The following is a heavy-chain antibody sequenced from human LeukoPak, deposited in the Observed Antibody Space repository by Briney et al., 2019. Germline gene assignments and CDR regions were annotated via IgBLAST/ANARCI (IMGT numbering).Heavy chain of an antibody. J-gene: IGHJ4*02. CDR2: IYHSGSV. Sequence: SETLSLTCTVSGYSISSGYYWGWIRQPPGKGLEWIGSIYHSGSVYFNPSLKSRVTISVDTSNNQFSLELSSVTAADTAVYYCASTITVTTDYWGQGTLVTVSS. V-gene: IGHV4-38-2*02. CDR3: ASTITVTTDY. CDR1: GYSISSGYY. D-gene: IGHD4-17*01.